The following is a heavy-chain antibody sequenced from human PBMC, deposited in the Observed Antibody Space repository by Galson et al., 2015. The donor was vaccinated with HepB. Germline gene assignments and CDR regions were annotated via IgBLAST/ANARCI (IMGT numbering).Heavy chain of an antibody. D-gene: IGHD1-26*01. V-gene: IGHV1-69*02. J-gene: IGHJ4*02. CDR2: IIPILERT. CDR1: RYTFSGYT. CDR3: ARASLREVGSYYFDF. Sequence: SVKVSCKASRYTFSGYTISWVRQAPGQGLEWMGKIIPILERTNYAQNFQDRVTITADKSTGTAYMELSSLRSEDTAVYYCARASLREVGSYYFDFWGQGTLVTVSS.